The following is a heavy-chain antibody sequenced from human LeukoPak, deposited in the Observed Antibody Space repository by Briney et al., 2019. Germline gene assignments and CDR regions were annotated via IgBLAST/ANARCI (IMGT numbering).Heavy chain of an antibody. CDR1: GFTFSSYS. J-gene: IGHJ3*02. Sequence: GGSLRLSCAASGFTFSSYSMNWARQAPGKGLEWVSSISSSSSYIYYADSVKGRFTISGDNAKNSLYLQMNSLRAEDTAVYYCARVWLADAFDIWGQGTMVTVSS. CDR2: ISSSSSYI. D-gene: IGHD6-19*01. V-gene: IGHV3-21*01. CDR3: ARVWLADAFDI.